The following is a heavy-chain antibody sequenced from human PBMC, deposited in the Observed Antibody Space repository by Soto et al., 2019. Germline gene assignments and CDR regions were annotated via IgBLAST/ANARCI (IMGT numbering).Heavy chain of an antibody. CDR3: ARESGGSGSYYNGYFDY. J-gene: IGHJ4*02. V-gene: IGHV3-30-3*01. Sequence: GGSLRLSCAASGFTFSSYAMHWVRHAPGKGLEWVAVISYDGSNKYYADSVKGRFTISRDNSKNTLYLQMNSLRAEETAVYYCARESGGSGSYYNGYFDYWGQGTLVTVSS. D-gene: IGHD3-10*01. CDR1: GFTFSSYA. CDR2: ISYDGSNK.